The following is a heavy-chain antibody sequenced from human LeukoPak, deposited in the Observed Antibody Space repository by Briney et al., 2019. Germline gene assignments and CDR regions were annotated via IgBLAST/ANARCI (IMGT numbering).Heavy chain of an antibody. D-gene: IGHD3-22*01. Sequence: GGSLRLSCAASGFTVSSNQMSWVRQAPGKGLEWVSVIYSGGSTYYADSVKGRSTISRDNSKNTLYLQMNSLRAEDTAVYYCAREGGYDSRYYFDYWGQGTLVTVSS. V-gene: IGHV3-53*01. CDR2: IYSGGST. CDR3: AREGGYDSRYYFDY. J-gene: IGHJ4*02. CDR1: GFTVSSNQ.